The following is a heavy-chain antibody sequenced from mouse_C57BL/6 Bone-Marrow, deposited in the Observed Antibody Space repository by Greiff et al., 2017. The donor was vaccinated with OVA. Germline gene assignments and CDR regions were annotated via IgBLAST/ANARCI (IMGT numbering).Heavy chain of an antibody. Sequence: EVQLQQSGPELVKPGASVKIPCKASGYTFTDYNMDWVKQSHGKSLEWIGDINPNNGGTIYNQKFKGKATLTVDKSSSPAYMELRSLTSDDTAVYCCTPIDYGSSYYDRKDYWGQGTSVTVSA. D-gene: IGHD1-1*01. CDR2: INPNNGGT. CDR1: GYTFTDYN. CDR3: TPIDYGSSYYDRKDY. J-gene: IGHJ4*01. V-gene: IGHV1-18*01.